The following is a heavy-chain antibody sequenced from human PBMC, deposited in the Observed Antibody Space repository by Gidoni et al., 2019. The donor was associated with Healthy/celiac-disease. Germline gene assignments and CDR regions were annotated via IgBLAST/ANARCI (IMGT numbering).Heavy chain of an antibody. CDR2: INSDGSST. D-gene: IGHD3-22*01. V-gene: IGHV3-74*01. Sequence: EVQLVESGGGLVQPGGSLRLSCAASGFTFSSYWMHWVRQAPGKGLGWVSRINSDGSSTSYADSVKGRFTISRDNAKNTLYLQMNSLRAEDTAVYYCARASYYDSSGYYPIDAFDIWGQGTMVTVSS. CDR1: GFTFSSYW. J-gene: IGHJ3*02. CDR3: ARASYYDSSGYYPIDAFDI.